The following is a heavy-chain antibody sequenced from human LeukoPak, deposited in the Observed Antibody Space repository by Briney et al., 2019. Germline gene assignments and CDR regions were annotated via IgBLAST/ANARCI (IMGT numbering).Heavy chain of an antibody. CDR1: GYTFTSYG. J-gene: IGHJ5*02. D-gene: IGHD5-24*01. Sequence: ASVKVSCKASGYTFTSYGISWVRQAPGQGLEWMGWISAYNGNTNYAQKLQGRVTMTTDTSTSTAYMELRSLRSDDTAVYYCARDPGIEMATIMFDPWGQGTLVTVSS. V-gene: IGHV1-18*01. CDR3: ARDPGIEMATIMFDP. CDR2: ISAYNGNT.